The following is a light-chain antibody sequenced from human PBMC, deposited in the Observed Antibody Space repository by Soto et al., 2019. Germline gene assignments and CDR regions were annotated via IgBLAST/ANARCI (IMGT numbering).Light chain of an antibody. CDR2: AAS. Sequence: DIQMTQSPSSLSASVGDRVTITCRASQGIRNDLGWYQQKPGKAPKRLIYAASSLESGVPLRFSGSGSGTDFIFTISSLQPDDFATYYCQHYGGLWTFGLGTKVDIK. CDR3: QHYGGLWT. J-gene: IGKJ1*01. CDR1: QGIRND. V-gene: IGKV1-17*01.